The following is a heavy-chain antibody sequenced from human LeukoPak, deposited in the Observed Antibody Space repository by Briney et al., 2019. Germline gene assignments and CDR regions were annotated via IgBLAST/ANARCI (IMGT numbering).Heavy chain of an antibody. CDR3: ARDWPPEYYYDSSGYYPDAFDI. Sequence: SVKLSCKASGHTFRSYAISWVRHPPTQALEWMGGLIPILGTANYAQKFQGRDTITTDESTSTAYMGLSSLRAEDTAVYYCARDWPPEYYYDSSGYYPDAFDIWGQGTMVTVSS. CDR2: LIPILGTA. D-gene: IGHD3-22*01. CDR1: GHTFRSYA. V-gene: IGHV1-69*05. J-gene: IGHJ3*02.